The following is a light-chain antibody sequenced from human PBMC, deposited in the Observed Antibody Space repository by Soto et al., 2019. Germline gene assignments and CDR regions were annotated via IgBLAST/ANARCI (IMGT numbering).Light chain of an antibody. Sequence: QSVLTQPRSVSGSPGQSVTISCTGTSSDVGGYNYVSWYQQHPGKAPKLMIYDVSKRPSGVPDRFSGSKSGNTASLTISGLQAEDEADYYCCSYAGSYIYVVFGGGTKLTVL. J-gene: IGLJ2*01. CDR1: SSDVGGYNY. V-gene: IGLV2-11*01. CDR3: CSYAGSYIYVV. CDR2: DVS.